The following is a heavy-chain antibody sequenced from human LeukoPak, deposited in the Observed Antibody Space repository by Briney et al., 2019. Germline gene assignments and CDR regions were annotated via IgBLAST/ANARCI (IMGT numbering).Heavy chain of an antibody. V-gene: IGHV4-31*03. Sequence: PSQTLSLTCTVSGGSISSGGYYWSWIRHHPGKGLEWIGYIYYSGSTYYNPSLKSRVTISVDTSKNQFSLKLSSVTAADTAVYYCARDYYGSGSPVYWGQGTLVTVSS. CDR3: ARDYYGSGSPVY. CDR2: IYYSGST. D-gene: IGHD3-10*01. CDR1: GGSISSGGYY. J-gene: IGHJ4*02.